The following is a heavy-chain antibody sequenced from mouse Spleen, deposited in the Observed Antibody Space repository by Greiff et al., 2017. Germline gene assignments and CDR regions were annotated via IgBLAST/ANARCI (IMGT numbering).Heavy chain of an antibody. J-gene: IGHJ4*01. CDR1: GYSITSDYA. CDR2: ISYSGST. CDR3: ARDDYDSAMDY. V-gene: IGHV3-2*02. Sequence: VQLQQSGPGLVKPSQSLSLTCTVTGYSITSDYAWNWIRQFPGNKLEWMGYISYSGSTSYNPSLKSRISITRDTSKNQFFLQLNSVTTEDTATYYCARDDYDSAMDYWGQGTSVTVSS. D-gene: IGHD2-4*01.